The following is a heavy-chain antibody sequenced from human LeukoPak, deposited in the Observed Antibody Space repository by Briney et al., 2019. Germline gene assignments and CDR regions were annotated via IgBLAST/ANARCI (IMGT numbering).Heavy chain of an antibody. Sequence: PSETLSLTCTVAGGSINSYYWSWIRQPPGGGLEWIGYIYYSGRTNYNPSLKSRVTMSIDTSKNQFSLKLSSVTTAGTAVYYCARDPVGLGGNSIDYWGQGTLVTVSS. D-gene: IGHD4-23*01. CDR2: IYYSGRT. J-gene: IGHJ4*02. V-gene: IGHV4-59*01. CDR3: ARDPVGLGGNSIDY. CDR1: GGSINSYY.